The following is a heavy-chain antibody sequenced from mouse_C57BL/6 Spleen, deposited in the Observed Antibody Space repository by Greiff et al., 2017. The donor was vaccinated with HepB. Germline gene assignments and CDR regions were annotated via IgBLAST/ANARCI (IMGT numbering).Heavy chain of an antibody. CDR1: GYTFTSYW. CDR3: ARSSYYSNDYAMDY. J-gene: IGHJ4*01. D-gene: IGHD2-5*01. CDR2: IDPSDSET. V-gene: IGHV1-52*01. Sequence: QVQLQQPGAELVRPGSSVKLSCKASGYTFTSYWMHWVKQRPIQGLEWIGNIDPSDSETHYNQKFKDKATLTVDKSSSTAYMQLSSLTSEDSAVYYCARSSYYSNDYAMDYWGQGTSVTVSS.